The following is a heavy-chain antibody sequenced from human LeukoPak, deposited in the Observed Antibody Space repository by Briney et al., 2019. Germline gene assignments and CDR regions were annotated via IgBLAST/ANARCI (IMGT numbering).Heavy chain of an antibody. J-gene: IGHJ4*02. CDR3: AKDGEVYCGGDCSIGDY. Sequence: GGSLRLSCAASGLTFSSYGMHWVRQAPGKGLEWVAFIWFDGSNKYYGDSVTGRFTISRDNSKNTLYLQMNSLRPEDAAVYYCAKDGEVYCGGDCSIGDYWGQGTLVTVSS. V-gene: IGHV3-30*02. CDR2: IWFDGSNK. CDR1: GLTFSSYG. D-gene: IGHD2-21*01.